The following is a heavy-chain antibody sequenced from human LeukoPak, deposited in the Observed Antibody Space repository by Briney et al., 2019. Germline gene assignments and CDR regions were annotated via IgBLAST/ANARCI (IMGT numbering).Heavy chain of an antibody. J-gene: IGHJ5*02. CDR3: ARGHPKWELQRGGWFDP. CDR2: ISSSGSTI. V-gene: IGHV3-48*04. Sequence: GGSLRLSCAASGFTFSSYGMHWVRQAPGKGLEWVSYISSSGSTIYYADSVKGRFTISRDNAKNSLYLQMNSLRAEDTAVYYCARGHPKWELQRGGWFDPWGQGTLVTVSS. D-gene: IGHD1-26*01. CDR1: GFTFSSYG.